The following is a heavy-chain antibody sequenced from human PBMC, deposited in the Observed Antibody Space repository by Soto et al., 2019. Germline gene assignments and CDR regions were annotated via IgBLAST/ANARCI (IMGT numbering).Heavy chain of an antibody. D-gene: IGHD6-13*01. CDR3: AREEATAGNDCFDY. V-gene: IGHV1-2*02. CDR2: INPNSGGT. Sequence: ASVKVSCKASGYMFTYYYIHWVRQGPGQGLEWMGWINPNSGGTHYAEQFQGRVTMTWDTSISTVYMELNSLTSDDTAVYYCAREEATAGNDCFDYWGQGTLVTVSS. J-gene: IGHJ4*02. CDR1: GYMFTYYY.